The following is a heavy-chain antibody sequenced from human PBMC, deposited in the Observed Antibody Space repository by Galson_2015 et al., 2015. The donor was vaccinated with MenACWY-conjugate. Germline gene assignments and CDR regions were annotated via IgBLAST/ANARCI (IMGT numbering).Heavy chain of an antibody. CDR3: ARATGWIAVTDWFFDL. Sequence: SLRLSCAGSGFPFSSYDMHWVRQTTGKRLEWVSTIGTAGATYYPDSVKGRFTISRENAENSLYLQMNSLRGGDTAVYYCARATGWIAVTDWFFDLWGRGTLVTVSS. V-gene: IGHV3-13*01. CDR2: IGTAGAT. CDR1: GFPFSSYD. J-gene: IGHJ2*01. D-gene: IGHD6-19*01.